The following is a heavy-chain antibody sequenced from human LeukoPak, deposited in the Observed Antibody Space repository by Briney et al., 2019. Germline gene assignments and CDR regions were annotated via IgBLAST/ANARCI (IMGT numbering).Heavy chain of an antibody. CDR3: ARDATAAGATGSWFDP. V-gene: IGHV1-69*06. J-gene: IGHJ5*02. CDR2: IIPIFGTA. D-gene: IGHD1-26*01. CDR1: GGTFSSYA. Sequence: SVKVSCKASGGTFSSYAISWVRQAPGQGLEWMGGIIPIFGTANYAQKFQGRVTITADKSTSTAYMELSSLRSEDTAVYYCARDATAAGATGSWFDPWGQGTLVTVSS.